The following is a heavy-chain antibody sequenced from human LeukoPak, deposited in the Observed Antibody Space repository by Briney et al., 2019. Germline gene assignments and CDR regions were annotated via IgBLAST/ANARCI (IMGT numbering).Heavy chain of an antibody. J-gene: IGHJ3*02. CDR1: KSTFSSFA. V-gene: IGHV3-23*01. CDR2: ISGSGHST. CDR3: AKDPNGDYVGAFDM. D-gene: IGHD4-17*01. Sequence: GGSLRLSYAASKSTFSSFAITWVRQAPGKGLEWVSSISGSGHSTYYADSVRGRFTISRDNSKNTLYLQMNSLRAEDTAVYYCAKDPNGDYVGAFDMRGPGTMVTVSS.